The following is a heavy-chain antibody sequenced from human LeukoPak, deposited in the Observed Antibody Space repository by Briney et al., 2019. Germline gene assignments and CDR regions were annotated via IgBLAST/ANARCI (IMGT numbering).Heavy chain of an antibody. D-gene: IGHD6-13*01. Sequence: GFLRLSCAASGFSFSSYSMNWVRQAPGKGLEWVSYISSSSSTIYYADSVKGRFTISRDNAKNSLYLQMNSLRAEDTAVYYCARLMPGTKLFDYWGQGTLLTVSS. CDR3: ARLMPGTKLFDY. CDR1: GFSFSSYS. J-gene: IGHJ4*02. V-gene: IGHV3-48*04. CDR2: ISSSSSTI.